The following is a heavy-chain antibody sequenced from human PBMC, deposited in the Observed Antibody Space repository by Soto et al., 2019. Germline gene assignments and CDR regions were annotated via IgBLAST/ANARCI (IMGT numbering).Heavy chain of an antibody. V-gene: IGHV4-34*01. CDR1: GGSFSGYY. J-gene: IGHJ4*02. D-gene: IGHD3-22*01. CDR2: INHSGST. CDR3: ARGASRTYYYDSSGYYAWNY. Sequence: ASETLSLTCAVYGGSFSGYYWSWIRQPPGKGLEWIGEINHSGSTNYNPSLKSRVTISVDTSKNQFSLKLSSVTAADTAVYYCARGASRTYYYDSSGYYAWNYWGQGTLVTVSS.